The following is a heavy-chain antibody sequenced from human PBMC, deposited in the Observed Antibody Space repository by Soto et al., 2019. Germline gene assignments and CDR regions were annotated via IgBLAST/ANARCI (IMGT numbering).Heavy chain of an antibody. CDR3: ARHAMLWVPAAIGP. D-gene: IGHD2-2*01. CDR1: GGSISTSSYY. Sequence: PSETLSLTCTVSGGSISTSSYYWGRIRQPPGKGLEWIGSIFYSGTTYYNPSLKSRVTISVDTSKNQFSLKLSSVTVADTAVYYCARHAMLWVPAAIGPWGQGALVTVSS. CDR2: IFYSGTT. V-gene: IGHV4-39*01. J-gene: IGHJ5*02.